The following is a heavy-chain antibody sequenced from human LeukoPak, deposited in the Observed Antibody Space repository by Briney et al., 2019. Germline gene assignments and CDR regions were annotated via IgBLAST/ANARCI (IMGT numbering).Heavy chain of an antibody. CDR2: INTDGSTT. J-gene: IGHJ4*02. Sequence: GGSLRLSCAASGLTFSSHWMHWVRQAPGKGLVWVSRINTDGSTTSYADSVKGRFTISRDNAKNTVYLQMNSLRADDTAVYYCARVLIAATGGDYWGQGTLVTVFS. V-gene: IGHV3-74*01. CDR1: GLTFSSHW. CDR3: ARVLIAATGGDY. D-gene: IGHD6-13*01.